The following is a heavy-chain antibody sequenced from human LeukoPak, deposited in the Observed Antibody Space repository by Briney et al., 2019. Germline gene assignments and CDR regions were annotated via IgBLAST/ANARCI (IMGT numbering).Heavy chain of an antibody. CDR2: ISWNSGSI. J-gene: IGHJ4*02. CDR3: AKRADPDRYFDY. CDR1: GFTFDDYA. Sequence: GGSLGLSCAASGFTFDDYAMHWVRQAPGKGLEWVSGISWNSGSIGYADSVKGRFTISRDNAKNSLYLQMNSLRAEDTALYYCAKRADPDRYFDYWGQGTLVTVSS. V-gene: IGHV3-9*01.